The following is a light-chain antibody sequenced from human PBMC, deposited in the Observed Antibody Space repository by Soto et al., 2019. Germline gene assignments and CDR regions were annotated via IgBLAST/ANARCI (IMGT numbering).Light chain of an antibody. CDR3: QSYGSSLSGVV. J-gene: IGLJ2*01. V-gene: IGLV1-40*01. CDR2: GNS. CDR1: SSNIGAGYD. Sequence: QSVLTQPPSVSGAPGQRVTISCTGSSSNIGAGYDVHWYQQLPGTAPKLLIYGNSNRPSGVPDRFSGSKSGPSASLAITGLQAEDEADYCCQSYGSSLSGVVFGGGTKLTVL.